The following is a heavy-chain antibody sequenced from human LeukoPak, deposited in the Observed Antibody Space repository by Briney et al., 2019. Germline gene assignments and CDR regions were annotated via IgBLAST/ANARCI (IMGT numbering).Heavy chain of an antibody. Sequence: SETLSLTCTVSGGSISSYYWSWIRQPPGKGLEWIGYIYYSGSTNYDPSLKSRVTISVDTSKNQFSLKLSSVTAADTAVYYCARHPITMIVVDDAFDIWGQGTMVTVSS. CDR3: ARHPITMIVVDDAFDI. CDR1: GGSISSYY. CDR2: IYYSGST. D-gene: IGHD3-22*01. J-gene: IGHJ3*02. V-gene: IGHV4-59*08.